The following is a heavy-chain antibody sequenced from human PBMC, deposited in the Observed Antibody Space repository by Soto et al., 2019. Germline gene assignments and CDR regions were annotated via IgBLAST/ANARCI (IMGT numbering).Heavy chain of an antibody. J-gene: IGHJ4*02. Sequence: LRLSCAASGFTFSSYSMNWVRQAPGKGLEWVSYISSSSSTIYYADSVKGRFTISRDNAKNSLYLQMNSLRDEDTAVYYCARDLEWELSPYYFDYWGQGTLVTVSS. V-gene: IGHV3-48*02. CDR2: ISSSSSTI. D-gene: IGHD1-26*01. CDR3: ARDLEWELSPYYFDY. CDR1: GFTFSSYS.